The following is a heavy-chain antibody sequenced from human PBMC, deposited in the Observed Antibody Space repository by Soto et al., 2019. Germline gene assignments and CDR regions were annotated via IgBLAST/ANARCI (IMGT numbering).Heavy chain of an antibody. CDR3: ARVMDPMVYATGGGLDY. D-gene: IGHD2-8*01. Sequence: QVQLVQSGAEVKNSGASVKVSCKASGYTFTSYDINWVRQATGQGLEWMGWMNPNSGNTGYAQKFQGRVTMTRNTSISTAYMELSSLRSEDTAVYYCARVMDPMVYATGGGLDYWGQGTLVTVSS. V-gene: IGHV1-8*01. J-gene: IGHJ4*02. CDR1: GYTFTSYD. CDR2: MNPNSGNT.